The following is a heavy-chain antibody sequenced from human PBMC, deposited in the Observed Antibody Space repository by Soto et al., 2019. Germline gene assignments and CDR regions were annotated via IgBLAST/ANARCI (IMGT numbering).Heavy chain of an antibody. CDR1: VVNFSSYA. J-gene: IGHJ5*02. D-gene: IGHD3-22*01. Sequence: HPWWSLRLSCSASVVNFSSYAMNWFRQAPGKGLEWVSTISDTGGGTFYAGSVKGRFTISRDNSKNTLYLQMHSLRADDSAIYFCAVGRHKTSGSNTWFDPWGRGTLVTVSS. V-gene: IGHV3-23*01. CDR2: ISDTGGGT. CDR3: AVGRHKTSGSNTWFDP.